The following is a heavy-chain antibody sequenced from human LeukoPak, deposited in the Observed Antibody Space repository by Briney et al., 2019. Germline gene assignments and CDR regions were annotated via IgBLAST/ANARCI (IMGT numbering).Heavy chain of an antibody. CDR3: ARNLRDGYNRFDY. CDR1: GFTVTTNF. Sequence: GGSLRLSCAASGFTVTTNFMSWVRQAPGKGLEWVSVLYSSSTTHYADSVKGRFTISRDDSENTLYLQMNSLRLEDTAVYYCARNLRDGYNRFDYWGQGTLVTVSS. V-gene: IGHV3-53*01. D-gene: IGHD5-24*01. J-gene: IGHJ4*02. CDR2: LYSSSTT.